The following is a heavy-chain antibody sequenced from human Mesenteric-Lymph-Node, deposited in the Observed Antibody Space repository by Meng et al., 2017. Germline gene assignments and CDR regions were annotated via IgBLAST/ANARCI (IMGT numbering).Heavy chain of an antibody. CDR3: TTGVFCTVTTCYGRDWYFDL. CDR1: GFTFSIAW. J-gene: IGHJ2*01. Sequence: GESLKISCAASGFTFSIAWMTWVRQVPGKGLEWVGRIKSKTDGETTDYAEPVRGRFTISRDDSKHMVYLQMISLKTEDTAVYYCTTGVFCTVTTCYGRDWYFDLWGLGTLVTVSS. D-gene: IGHD2-2*01. V-gene: IGHV3-15*01. CDR2: IKSKTDGETT.